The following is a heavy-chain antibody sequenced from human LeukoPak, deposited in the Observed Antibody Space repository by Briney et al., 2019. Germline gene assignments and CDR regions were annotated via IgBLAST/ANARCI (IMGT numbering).Heavy chain of an antibody. CDR3: AREYYSDSSGSDY. CDR2: INQDGSEK. Sequence: GGSLRLSCAASGFTFSSYWMSWVRQAPGKGLEWVANINQDGSEKYSVDSVKGRFAISRDNAKNSLYLQMNSLRAEDTAVYYCAREYYSDSSGSDYWGQGTLVTVSS. V-gene: IGHV3-7*05. J-gene: IGHJ4*02. CDR1: GFTFSSYW. D-gene: IGHD3-22*01.